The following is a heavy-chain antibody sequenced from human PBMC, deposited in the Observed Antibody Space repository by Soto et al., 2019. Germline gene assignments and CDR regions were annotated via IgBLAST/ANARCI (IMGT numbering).Heavy chain of an antibody. CDR2: IYWYDSK. D-gene: IGHD1-26*01. J-gene: IGHJ4*02. V-gene: IGHV2-5*01. CDR1: GFSLTTDRVG. Sequence: QITLKESGPTLVKPTQTLTLTCTFSGFSLTTDRVGVGWIRQPPGEALEWLAVIYWYDSKTYRPSLESRLTITKDTSKNQVALTMTNMDSLDTATYYCAHAYGGRSLYWGQGTLVTVSS. CDR3: AHAYGGRSLY.